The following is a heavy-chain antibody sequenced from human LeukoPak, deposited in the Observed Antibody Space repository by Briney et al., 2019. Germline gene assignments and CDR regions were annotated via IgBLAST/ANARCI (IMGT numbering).Heavy chain of an antibody. V-gene: IGHV3-33*01. D-gene: IGHD2-15*01. CDR3: ARDRSSGAFDY. Sequence: GRSLRLSCAASGFTFSSYGMHWVRQAPGRGLEWVAIIWHDGSNKYYADSVKGRFTISRDKSKNTLDLQMNSLRAEDTAVYYCARDRSSGAFDYWGQGTLVTVSS. CDR2: IWHDGSNK. CDR1: GFTFSSYG. J-gene: IGHJ4*02.